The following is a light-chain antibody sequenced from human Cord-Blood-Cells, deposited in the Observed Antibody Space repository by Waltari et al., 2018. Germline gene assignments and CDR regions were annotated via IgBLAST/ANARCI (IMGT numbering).Light chain of an antibody. CDR3: SSYTSSSSV. Sequence: QSALTQPASVSGSPGQSITIPCTGTSSDGGGFNYVSWYQQPPGKAPKLMLYDVSKRPSGVSNRFSGSKSGNTASLTISGLQAEDEADYYCSSYTSSSSVFGGGTKLTVL. V-gene: IGLV2-14*01. CDR2: DVS. J-gene: IGLJ3*02. CDR1: SSDGGGFNY.